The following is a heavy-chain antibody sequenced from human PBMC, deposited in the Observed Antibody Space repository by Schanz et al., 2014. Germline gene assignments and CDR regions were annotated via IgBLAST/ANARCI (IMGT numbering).Heavy chain of an antibody. D-gene: IGHD5-18*01. V-gene: IGHV1-69*02. CDR3: ARGPSQGYSYGHNIGAYYYGMDV. J-gene: IGHJ6*02. CDR2: IIPVLAIA. CDR1: GGTFSSYT. Sequence: QVQLVQSGAEVKKPGSSVKVSCTSSGGTFSSYTISWIRQAPGQGLEWMGRIIPVLAIADYAQKFQGRVTITADKSTSTASMELSSLRSEDTAVYYCARGPSQGYSYGHNIGAYYYGMDVWGQGTLVTVSS.